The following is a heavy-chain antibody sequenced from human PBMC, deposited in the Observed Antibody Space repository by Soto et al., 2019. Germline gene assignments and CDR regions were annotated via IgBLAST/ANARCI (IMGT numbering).Heavy chain of an antibody. V-gene: IGHV3-48*02. CDR3: ARAKYSENYRYYYYGMDV. CDR1: GFTFSSYS. J-gene: IGHJ6*02. CDR2: ISSSTNTI. Sequence: GGSLRLSCAASGFTFSSYSMNWVRHAPGKGLEWVSYISSSTNTIYYADSVKGRFTISRDNAKNSLYLQMNSLRDEDTAVYYCARAKYSENYRYYYYGMDVWGQGTTVTVSS. D-gene: IGHD1-26*01.